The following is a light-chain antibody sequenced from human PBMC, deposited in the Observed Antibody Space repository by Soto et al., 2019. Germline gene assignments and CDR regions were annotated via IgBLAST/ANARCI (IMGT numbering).Light chain of an antibody. CDR1: KSVGKY. J-gene: IGKJ4*01. V-gene: IGKV3-11*01. CDR2: DVS. Sequence: EIVLTQSPATLSLSPGDRATLSCRASKSVGKYLAWYQQKPGQLPRLLIYDVSNRATGIPARFSGTGSGTDFTLTSSTLEPEDIAVYYCQQCSNWPTFGGGTKVEIK. CDR3: QQCSNWPT.